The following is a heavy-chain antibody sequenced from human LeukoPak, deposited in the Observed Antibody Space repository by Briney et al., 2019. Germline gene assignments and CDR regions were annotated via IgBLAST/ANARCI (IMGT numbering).Heavy chain of an antibody. CDR2: IIPIFGTA. V-gene: IGHV1-69*05. D-gene: IGHD2-2*01. J-gene: IGHJ4*02. Sequence: SVKVSCKASGGTFSSYAISWVRQAPGQGLEWMGGIIPIFGTANYAQKFQGRVTITTDESTSTAYMELSSLRSEDTAVYYCAREGRYQLRVAPFDYWGQGTLVIVSS. CDR1: GGTFSSYA. CDR3: AREGRYQLRVAPFDY.